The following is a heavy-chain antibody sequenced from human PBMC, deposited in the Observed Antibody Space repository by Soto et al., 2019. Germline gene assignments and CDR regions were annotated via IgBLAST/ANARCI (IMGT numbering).Heavy chain of an antibody. V-gene: IGHV3-23*01. Sequence: EVQLLESGGGLVQPGGSLRLSCAASGFTFSSYAMSWVRQAPGKGLEWVSAISGGDGSTHYADSVKGRFTISRGNSKNTLYLQMNSLRAEDTAVYYCAKSYAVIDYWGQGTLVTVSS. D-gene: IGHD3-16*01. CDR1: GFTFSSYA. CDR3: AKSYAVIDY. CDR2: ISGGDGST. J-gene: IGHJ4*02.